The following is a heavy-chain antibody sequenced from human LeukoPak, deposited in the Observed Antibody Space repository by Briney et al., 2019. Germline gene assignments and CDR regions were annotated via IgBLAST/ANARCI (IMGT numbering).Heavy chain of an antibody. CDR2: ISSSSSTI. Sequence: PGGSLRLSCAASGFTFSSYSMNWVRQAPGKGPEWVSCISSSSSTIYYADSVKGRFTISRDNAKNSLYLQMNSLRAEDTAVYYCARVGIVATISAFDIWGQGTMVTVSS. J-gene: IGHJ3*02. CDR3: ARVGIVATISAFDI. D-gene: IGHD5-12*01. V-gene: IGHV3-48*01. CDR1: GFTFSSYS.